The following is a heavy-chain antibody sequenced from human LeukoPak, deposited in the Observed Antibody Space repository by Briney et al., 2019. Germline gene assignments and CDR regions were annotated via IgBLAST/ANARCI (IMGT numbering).Heavy chain of an antibody. Sequence: ASQTLSLTCTVSGGSISSGSYYWSWIRQPAGKGLEWIGRIYTSGSTNYNPSLKSRVTISVDTSKNQFPLKLSSVTAADTAVYYCARVAMAYSSGYVQHWGQGTLVTVSS. CDR1: GGSISSGSYY. D-gene: IGHD3-22*01. J-gene: IGHJ1*01. CDR2: IYTSGST. V-gene: IGHV4-61*02. CDR3: ARVAMAYSSGYVQH.